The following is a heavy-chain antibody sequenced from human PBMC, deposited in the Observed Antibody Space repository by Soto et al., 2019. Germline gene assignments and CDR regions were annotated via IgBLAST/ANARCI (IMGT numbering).Heavy chain of an antibody. D-gene: IGHD3-22*01. J-gene: IGHJ4*02. CDR3: TRSLEVMIAVVIRGRYFDY. CDR2: IRSKAYGGTT. V-gene: IGHV3-49*04. Sequence: SLRLSCTASGFTFGAYSMSWVRQAPGKGLEGVGFIRSKAYGGTTEYAASVKGRFSISRDDSKSIAYLKMNSLKTEDTAVYYCTRSLEVMIAVVIRGRYFDYWGQGTLVTVSS. CDR1: GFTFGAYS.